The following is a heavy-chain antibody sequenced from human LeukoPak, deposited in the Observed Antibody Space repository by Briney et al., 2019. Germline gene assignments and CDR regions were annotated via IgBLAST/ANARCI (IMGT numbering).Heavy chain of an antibody. Sequence: PGRSLRLSCAASGFTFSSYAMHWVRQAPGKGLEWVAVISYDGGNKYYADSVKGRFTISRDNAKNTLYLQMNTLRAEDTAVYYCAIFKPPTTYFYGSGSLWGQGTLVTVSS. CDR2: ISYDGGNK. CDR3: AIFKPPTTYFYGSGSL. J-gene: IGHJ4*02. CDR1: GFTFSSYA. V-gene: IGHV3-30*04. D-gene: IGHD3-10*01.